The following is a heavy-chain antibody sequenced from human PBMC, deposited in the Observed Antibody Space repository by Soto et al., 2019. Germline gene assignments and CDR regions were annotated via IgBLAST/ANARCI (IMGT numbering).Heavy chain of an antibody. CDR2: TYYRSKWSS. Sequence: QVQLHQSGPGLVKPSQTLSLTCAISGDSVSRNGVAWNWIRQSPSRGLEWLGRTYYRSKWSSDYAVSVKSRMAINPDTSKSQFSLQLNSVTPEDTAVYYCVRGQFSAFDCWGQGTLVTVSS. CDR1: GDSVSRNGVA. CDR3: VRGQFSAFDC. J-gene: IGHJ4*02. V-gene: IGHV6-1*01.